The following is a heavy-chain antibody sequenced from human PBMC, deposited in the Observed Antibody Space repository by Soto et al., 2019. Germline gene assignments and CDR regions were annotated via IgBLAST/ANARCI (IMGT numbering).Heavy chain of an antibody. CDR3: ARGSAYYDSSGYFDY. V-gene: IGHV4-59*01. J-gene: IGHJ4*02. CDR1: GGSISSYY. D-gene: IGHD3-22*01. CDR2: IYYSGST. Sequence: SETLSLTCTVSGGSISSYYWSWIRQPPGKGLEWIGYIYYSGSTNYNPSLKSRVTISVDTSKNQFSLKLSSVTAADTAVYYCARGSAYYDSSGYFDYWGQGTLVTVS.